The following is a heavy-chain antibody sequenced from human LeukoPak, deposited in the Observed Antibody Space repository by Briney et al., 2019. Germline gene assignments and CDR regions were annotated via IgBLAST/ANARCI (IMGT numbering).Heavy chain of an antibody. Sequence: GGSLRLSCAASGFTFSSYSMNWVRQAPGKGPEWVSSISSSSSYIYYADSVKGRFTISRDNAKNSLYLQMNSLRAEDTAVYYCARSRYFDWLMDYWGQGTLVTVSS. CDR1: GFTFSSYS. CDR2: ISSSSSYI. D-gene: IGHD3-9*01. V-gene: IGHV3-21*01. J-gene: IGHJ4*02. CDR3: ARSRYFDWLMDY.